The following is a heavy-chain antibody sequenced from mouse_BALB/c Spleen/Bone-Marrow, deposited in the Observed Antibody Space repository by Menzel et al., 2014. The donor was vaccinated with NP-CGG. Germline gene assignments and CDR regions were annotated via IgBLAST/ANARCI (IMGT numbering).Heavy chain of an antibody. D-gene: IGHD1-1*01. CDR1: GYTFTSYT. CDR3: ARSRDFTTGFAY. J-gene: IGHJ3*01. V-gene: IGHV1-4*01. CDR2: INPSSGYT. Sequence: LVESGAELARPGASVKMSCKASGYTFTSYTMHWVKQRPGQGLEWIGYINPSSGYTNYNQKFKDKATLTADKSSSTAYMQLSSLTSEDSAVYYCARSRDFTTGFAYWGQGTLVTVSA.